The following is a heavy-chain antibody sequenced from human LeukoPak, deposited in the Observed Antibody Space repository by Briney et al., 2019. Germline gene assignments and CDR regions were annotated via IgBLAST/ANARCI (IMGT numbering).Heavy chain of an antibody. CDR2: ISWNTGSI. Sequence: PGRSLRLSCAASGFTFDDYAMHWVRQAPGKGLEWVSGISWNTGSIGYADSVKGRFTISRDNAKNSLYLQMNSLRVEDTAVYYCARGPSALYDFWSGYMGYYFDYWGQGTLVTVSS. V-gene: IGHV3-9*01. CDR3: ARGPSALYDFWSGYMGYYFDY. D-gene: IGHD3-3*01. J-gene: IGHJ4*02. CDR1: GFTFDDYA.